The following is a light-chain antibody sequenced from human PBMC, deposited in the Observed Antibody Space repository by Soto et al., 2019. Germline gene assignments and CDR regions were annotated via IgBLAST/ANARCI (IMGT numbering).Light chain of an antibody. J-gene: IGKJ5*01. V-gene: IGKV3D-15*01. CDR1: QSVNSN. CDR2: GIS. Sequence: EIVMTQSPATLSVSPGERATLSCRASQSVNSNYLAWYQQKPGQAPRLLIYGISKRATDIPDRFSGSGSGTEFTLTNSSLQPEDFATYYCQQHGQWPITFGQGTRLEIK. CDR3: QQHGQWPIT.